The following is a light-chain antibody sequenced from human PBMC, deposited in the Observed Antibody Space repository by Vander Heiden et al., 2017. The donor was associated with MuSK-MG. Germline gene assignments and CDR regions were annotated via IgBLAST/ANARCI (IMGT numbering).Light chain of an antibody. CDR1: SSDVGGYNY. V-gene: IGLV2-14*01. J-gene: IGLJ2*01. CDR3: SSYTSSSTLQ. CDR2: DVS. Sequence: QSARTQPASVSGPPGQSITISCTGTSSDVGGYNYVSWYQQHPGKAPKLMIYDVSNRPSGVSNRFSGSKSGNTASLTISGLQAEDEADYYCSSYTSSSTLQFGGGTKLTVL.